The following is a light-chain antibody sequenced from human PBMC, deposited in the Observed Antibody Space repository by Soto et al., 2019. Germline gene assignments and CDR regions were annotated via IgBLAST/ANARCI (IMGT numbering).Light chain of an antibody. J-gene: IGKJ4*02. Sequence: EIVLTQSPATLSLSPGERASLSCRASQNVNSNYLAWYQQKPGQAPRLLIYDASSRATGIPDRFGGSGSGTDFTLTISRLEPEDFAMYYCQQYGGSPHTFRRGTK. CDR1: QNVNSNY. V-gene: IGKV3-20*01. CDR2: DAS. CDR3: QQYGGSPHT.